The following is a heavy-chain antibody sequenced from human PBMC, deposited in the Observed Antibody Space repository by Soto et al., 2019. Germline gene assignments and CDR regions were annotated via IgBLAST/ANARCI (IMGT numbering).Heavy chain of an antibody. V-gene: IGHV4-38-2*01. D-gene: IGHD3-10*01. J-gene: IGHJ4*02. CDR2: IYHSGST. CDR1: GYSISSGDY. CDR3: ARAGLLSVGEFDY. Sequence: PSETLSLTCAVSGYSISSGDYWGWIRQPPGKGLEWIGSIYHSGSTYYNPSLKSRVTISVDTSKNQFSLKLSSVTAADTAVYYCARAGLLSVGEFDYWGQGTLVTV.